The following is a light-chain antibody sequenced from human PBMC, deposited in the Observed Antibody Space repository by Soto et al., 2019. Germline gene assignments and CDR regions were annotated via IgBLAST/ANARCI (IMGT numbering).Light chain of an antibody. J-gene: IGLJ1*01. CDR1: SSNIGSNT. Sequence: QSVLTQPPSEFGTPGQRVTISCSGSSSNIGSNTVNWYQQLPGTAPKLLIYSNNQRPSGVPDRFSGSKSGTSASLAISGLLSLFLVDCYCATCNDFLYSAVFGTGTKST. V-gene: IGLV1-44*01. CDR2: SNN. CDR3: ATCNDFLYSAV.